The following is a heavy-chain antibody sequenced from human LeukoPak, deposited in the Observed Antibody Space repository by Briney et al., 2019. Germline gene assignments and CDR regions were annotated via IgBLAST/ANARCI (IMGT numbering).Heavy chain of an antibody. CDR1: GYSFTSYW. J-gene: IGHJ4*02. CDR2: IYPGDSDT. V-gene: IGHV5-51*01. CDR3: ARGVKRGYSYGQNYFDY. Sequence: GESLKISCKGSGYSFTSYWIGWVRQLPGKGLEWMGIIYPGDSDTRYSPSFQGQVTISADKSISTAYLQWSSLKASDTAMYYCARGVKRGYSYGQNYFDYWGQGTLVTVSS. D-gene: IGHD5-18*01.